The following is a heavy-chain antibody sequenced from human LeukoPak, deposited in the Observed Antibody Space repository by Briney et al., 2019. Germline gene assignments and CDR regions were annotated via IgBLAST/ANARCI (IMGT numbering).Heavy chain of an antibody. J-gene: IGHJ4*02. CDR1: GGSISSRTYY. D-gene: IGHD2-2*01. V-gene: IGHV4-39*01. CDR3: ARLADCSSTRCHDY. Sequence: SETLSLTCTVSGGSISSRTYYWGWIRRPPGKELEWIGSSYYSGSTYYNPSLKSRVTISVDTSKNQFSLKLRSVTAADTAVYYCARLADCSSTRCHDYWGQGTLVTVSS. CDR2: SYYSGST.